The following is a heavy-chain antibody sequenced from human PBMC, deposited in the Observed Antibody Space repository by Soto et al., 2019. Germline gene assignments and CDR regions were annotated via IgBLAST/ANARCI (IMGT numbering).Heavy chain of an antibody. V-gene: IGHV3-30*18. CDR1: GFTFSSYG. CDR3: AKDGRGPYGSGSFDY. D-gene: IGHD3-10*01. CDR2: ISYDGSNK. J-gene: IGHJ4*02. Sequence: GGSLRLSCAASGFTFSSYGIHWVRQAPGKGLEWVAVISYDGSNKYYADSVKGRFTISRDNSKNTLYLQMNSLRAEDTAVYYCAKDGRGPYGSGSFDYWGQGTLVTVSS.